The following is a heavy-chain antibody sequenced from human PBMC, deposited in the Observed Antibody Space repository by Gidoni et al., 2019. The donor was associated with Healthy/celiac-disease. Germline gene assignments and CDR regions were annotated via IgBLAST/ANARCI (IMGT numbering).Heavy chain of an antibody. CDR3: ARGTPRSGSSLYYYYGIDV. CDR1: GGSFSGYY. D-gene: IGHD1-1*01. V-gene: IGHV4-34*01. CDR2: SNHSGST. Sequence: QVQLQQWGAGLLKPSETLSLTCAVYGGSFSGYYWSWIRQPPGKGVEWSGESNHSGSTNYNPSLKSRVTISVDTAKNQFSLKLSSVTAADTAVYYCARGTPRSGSSLYYYYGIDVWGQGTTVTVSS. J-gene: IGHJ6*02.